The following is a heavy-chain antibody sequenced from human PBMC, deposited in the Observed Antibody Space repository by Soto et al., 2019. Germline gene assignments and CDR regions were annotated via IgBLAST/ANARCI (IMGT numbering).Heavy chain of an antibody. CDR2: INPNSGGT. CDR1: GYTFTGYY. V-gene: IGHV1-2*04. CDR3: ARGPANYDILTGYPGGSDY. D-gene: IGHD3-9*01. Sequence: ASVKVSCKASGYTFTGYYMHWVRQAPGQGLEWMGWINPNSGGTNYAQKFQGWVTMTRDTSISTAYMELSRLRSDDTAVYYCARGPANYDILTGYPGGSDYWGQGTLVTVSS. J-gene: IGHJ4*02.